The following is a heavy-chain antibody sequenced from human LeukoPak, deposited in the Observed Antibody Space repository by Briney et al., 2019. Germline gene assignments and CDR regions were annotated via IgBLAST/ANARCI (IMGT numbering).Heavy chain of an antibody. J-gene: IGHJ4*02. CDR3: ARREDQDHYDY. CDR1: GYGFTSYW. V-gene: IGHV5-51*01. CDR2: IYPGDSDT. Sequence: GASLKISCKGSGYGFTSYWIGWVRQMPGKGLEWMGIIYPGDSDTRYSPSFQGQVTFSADKYNSTAYLQWSSLKASDTAMYYCARREDQDHYDYWGQGTLVTVSS.